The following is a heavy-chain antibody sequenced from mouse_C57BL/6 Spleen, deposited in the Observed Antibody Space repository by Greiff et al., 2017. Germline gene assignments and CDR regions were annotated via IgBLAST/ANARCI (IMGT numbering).Heavy chain of an antibody. D-gene: IGHD2-1*01. J-gene: IGHJ1*03. V-gene: IGHV1-61*01. CDR3: ARDYGNYDWYFDV. CDR1: GYTFTSYW. Sequence: VQLQQPGAELVRPGSSVKLSCKASGYTFTSYWMDWVKQRPGQGLEWIGNIYPSDSETHYNQKFKDKATLTVDKSSSTAYMQLSSLTSEDSAVYYCARDYGNYDWYFDVWGTGTTVTVSS. CDR2: IYPSDSET.